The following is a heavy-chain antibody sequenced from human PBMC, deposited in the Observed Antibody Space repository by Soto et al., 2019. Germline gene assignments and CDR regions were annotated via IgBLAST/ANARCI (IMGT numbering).Heavy chain of an antibody. J-gene: IGHJ6*02. Sequence: AASVKVSCKASGYTFTSYYMHWVRQAPGQGLEWMGIINPSGGSTSYAQKFQGRVTMTRDTSTSTVYMELSSLRSEDTAVYYCARSTGRGVVVPAAIRWGYYYYGMDVWGQGTTVTVSS. CDR1: GYTFTSYY. V-gene: IGHV1-46*01. CDR2: INPSGGST. D-gene: IGHD2-2*02. CDR3: ARSTGRGVVVPAAIRWGYYYYGMDV.